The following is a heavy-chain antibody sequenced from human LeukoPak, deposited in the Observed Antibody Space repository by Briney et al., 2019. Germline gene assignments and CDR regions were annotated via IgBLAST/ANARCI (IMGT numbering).Heavy chain of an antibody. CDR3: ARSAGSAFFDY. CDR1: GDTFSIYG. J-gene: IGHJ4*02. V-gene: IGHV1-2*04. D-gene: IGHD2-15*01. Sequence: ASVKVSCKAVGDTFSIYGISWVRQAPGQGLEWMGWIYSDSGDTNYAQKFQGCVTMTRDTSISTAYMELSRVTSDDTAVYYCARSAGSAFFDYWGQGTLVTVTS. CDR2: IYSDSGDT.